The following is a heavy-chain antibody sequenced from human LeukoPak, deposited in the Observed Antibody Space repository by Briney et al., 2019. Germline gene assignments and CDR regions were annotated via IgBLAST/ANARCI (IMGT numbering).Heavy chain of an antibody. CDR3: ARGPSGYHNT. D-gene: IGHD5-12*01. V-gene: IGHV3-23*01. CDR2: ISGSGGST. CDR1: GFTFSSYA. J-gene: IGHJ4*02. Sequence: GGSLRLSCAASGFTFSSYAMSWVRQAPGKGLEWVSAISGSGGSTYYADSVKGRFTISRDNSKNTLYLQMNSLRAEDTTVYYCARGPSGYHNTGGQGTLVTVSS.